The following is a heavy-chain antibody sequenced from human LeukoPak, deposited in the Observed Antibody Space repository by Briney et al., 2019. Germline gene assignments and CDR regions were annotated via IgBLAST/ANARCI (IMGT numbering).Heavy chain of an antibody. CDR2: IIQDGSDS. Sequence: AGGSLRLSCAASGFTFSDFGMQWVRQAPGKGLEWVANIIQDGSDSYYVDSVKGRFTITRDNGKNALYLQMNSLRADDTAVYYCARDEYYYDSDSKTYYYYFDYWGQGTLVTVSS. J-gene: IGHJ4*02. V-gene: IGHV3-7*01. D-gene: IGHD3-22*01. CDR3: ARDEYYYDSDSKTYYYYFDY. CDR1: GFTFSDFG.